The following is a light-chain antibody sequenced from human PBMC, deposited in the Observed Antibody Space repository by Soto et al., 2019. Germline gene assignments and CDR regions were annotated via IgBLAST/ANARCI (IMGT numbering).Light chain of an antibody. CDR3: MQATQLPT. V-gene: IGKV2-24*01. J-gene: IGKJ5*01. CDR1: RSLVASDGNAY. Sequence: EIVLTQTPLLSPVTLGQPASISCRSCRSLVASDGNAYLTWLHQRPGQPPRPLIYKDSQRLSGVPDRFSGSGAGTDFTLHISTVEAEDVGTYFCMQATQLPTFGQGTRPEIK. CDR2: KDS.